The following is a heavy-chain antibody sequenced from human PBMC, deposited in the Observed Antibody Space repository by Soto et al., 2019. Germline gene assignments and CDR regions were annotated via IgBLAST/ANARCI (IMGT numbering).Heavy chain of an antibody. CDR1: GFTFEHYA. J-gene: IGHJ5*02. CDR2: ISWKNVIV. Sequence: GGSLRLSCEASGFTFEHYAMHWVRHVPGKGLEWVSGISWKNVIVGYADSVKGRFTISRDNAKNSLYLQMNSLRVEDTAFYYCAKDWDDDSSGYVDPWGQGTLVTVSS. CDR3: AKDWDDDSSGYVDP. D-gene: IGHD3-22*01. V-gene: IGHV3-9*01.